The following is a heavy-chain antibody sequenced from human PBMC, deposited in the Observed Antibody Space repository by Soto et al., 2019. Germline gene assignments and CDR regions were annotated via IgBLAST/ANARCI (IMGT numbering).Heavy chain of an antibody. Sequence: EVQLLESGGGLVQPGGSLRLSCAASGFTFSSYAMSWVRQAPGKGLEWVSIITSDGRTYYADSVKGRFTISRDNSKNTVYLKMNSLRAEDTAVYYCAKDYSTVTTDPLSVVLFDYWGQGALVTVSS. D-gene: IGHD4-17*01. V-gene: IGHV3-23*01. J-gene: IGHJ4*02. CDR3: AKDYSTVTTDPLSVVLFDY. CDR1: GFTFSSYA. CDR2: IITSDGRT.